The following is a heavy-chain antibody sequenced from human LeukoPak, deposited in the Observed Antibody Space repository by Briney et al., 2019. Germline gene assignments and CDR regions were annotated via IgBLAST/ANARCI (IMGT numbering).Heavy chain of an antibody. CDR3: ARVFSFGDYIWGSYRYYFDY. CDR1: GYTFTSFG. D-gene: IGHD3-16*02. J-gene: IGHJ4*02. V-gene: IGHV1-18*01. CDR2: ISTYNANT. Sequence: ASVKVSCKASGYTFTSFGISWVRQAPGQGLEWMGWISTYNANTNYAQNLQGRVTMTTDTSTSTSYMELRSLRSDDTAVYFGARVFSFGDYIWGSYRYYFDYWGQGTLVTVSS.